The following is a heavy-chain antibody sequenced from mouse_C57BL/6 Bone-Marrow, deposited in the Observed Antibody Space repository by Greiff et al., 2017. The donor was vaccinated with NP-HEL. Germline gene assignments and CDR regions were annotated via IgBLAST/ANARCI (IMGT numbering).Heavy chain of an antibody. Sequence: EVQLVESGGDLVKPGGSLKLSCAASGFTFSSYGMSWVRQTPDKRLEWVATISSGGSYTYYPAPVQGRFTISRDNAKNTLYLQMSSLKSEDTAMYYCASPYDYDVAWFAYWGQGTLVTVSA. CDR2: ISSGGSYT. CDR3: ASPYDYDVAWFAY. V-gene: IGHV5-6*01. D-gene: IGHD2-4*01. CDR1: GFTFSSYG. J-gene: IGHJ3*01.